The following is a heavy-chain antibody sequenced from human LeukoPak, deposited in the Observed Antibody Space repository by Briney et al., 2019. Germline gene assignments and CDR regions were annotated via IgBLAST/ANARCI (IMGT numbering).Heavy chain of an antibody. CDR2: IRYDGSNK. Sequence: GGSLRLSCAASGFTFSSYGMHWVRQAPGKGLEWVAFIRYDGSNKYYADSVKGRFTISRDNSKNTLYLQMNSLRPDDTAMYYCTRASEWFGELPYYFDYWGQGTLVTVSS. J-gene: IGHJ4*02. CDR3: TRASEWFGELPYYFDY. D-gene: IGHD3-10*01. V-gene: IGHV3-30*02. CDR1: GFTFSSYG.